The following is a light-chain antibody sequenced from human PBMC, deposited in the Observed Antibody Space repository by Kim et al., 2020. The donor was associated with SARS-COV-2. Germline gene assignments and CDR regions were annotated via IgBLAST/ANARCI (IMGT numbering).Light chain of an antibody. CDR3: QKYNSAPLT. CDR2: GAS. J-gene: IGKJ4*01. V-gene: IGKV1-27*01. CDR1: QDITYY. Sequence: ASGGDRVTLTCRAIQDITYYLAWYQQQPGKVPQLLIYGASTLQSGVPSRFSGSGSGTEFTLTINSLQPEDVATYYCQKYNSAPLTFGGGTKVDIK.